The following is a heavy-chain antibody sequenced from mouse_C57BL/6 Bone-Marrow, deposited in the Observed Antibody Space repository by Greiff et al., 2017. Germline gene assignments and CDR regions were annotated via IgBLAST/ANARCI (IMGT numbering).Heavy chain of an antibody. V-gene: IGHV1-59*01. Sequence: QVQLQQPGAELVRPGTSVKLSCKASGYTFTSYWMHWVKQRPGQGLEWIGVIDPSDSYTNYNQKFKGKATLTVDTSSSTAYMQLSSLTSEDSAVYYCGTVPYYFDYWGQGTTLTVSS. D-gene: IGHD5-1*01. J-gene: IGHJ2*01. CDR1: GYTFTSYW. CDR3: GTVPYYFDY. CDR2: IDPSDSYT.